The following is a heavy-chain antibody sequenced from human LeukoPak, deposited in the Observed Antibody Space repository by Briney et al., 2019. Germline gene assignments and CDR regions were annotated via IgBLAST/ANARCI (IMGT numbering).Heavy chain of an antibody. J-gene: IGHJ4*02. Sequence: AGGSLRLSCAASGFTCSSYAMSWVRQAPGKRLEWVSAISGSGGSTYYADSVKGRFTISRDNSKNTLYLQMNSLRAEDTAVYYCAKASVIYSSSWYHFDYWGQGTLVTVSS. CDR2: ISGSGGST. CDR3: AKASVIYSSSWYHFDY. CDR1: GFTCSSYA. V-gene: IGHV3-23*01. D-gene: IGHD6-13*01.